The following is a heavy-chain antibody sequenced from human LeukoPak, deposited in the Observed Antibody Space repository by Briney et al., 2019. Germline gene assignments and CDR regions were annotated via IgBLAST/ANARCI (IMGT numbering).Heavy chain of an antibody. CDR2: ISGSSSHV. CDR1: GFTFSSYW. CDR3: ARDQYYSDSSGYPYDI. Sequence: PGGSLRLSCAASGFTFSSYWMHWVRQAPGKGLEWVSSISGSSSHVWYADSVKGRFTSSRDNAKNSLYLQMSSLRVEDTAVYYCARDQYYSDSSGYPYDIWGQGTMVTVSS. D-gene: IGHD3-22*01. V-gene: IGHV3-21*01. J-gene: IGHJ3*02.